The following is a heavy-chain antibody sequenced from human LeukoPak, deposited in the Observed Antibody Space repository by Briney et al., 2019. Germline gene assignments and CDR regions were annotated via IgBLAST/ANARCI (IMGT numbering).Heavy chain of an antibody. CDR2: ITASSSYI. J-gene: IGHJ4*02. CDR3: ARDYF. V-gene: IGHV3-21*03. CDR1: GFTFSSYT. Sequence: GGSLRLSCAASGFTFSSYTMTWVRQAPGKGLQWVSSITASSSYIYYADSVKGRFTISRDNAKNSLYLQMNSLRAEDTALYYCARDYFWGQGTLVTVSA.